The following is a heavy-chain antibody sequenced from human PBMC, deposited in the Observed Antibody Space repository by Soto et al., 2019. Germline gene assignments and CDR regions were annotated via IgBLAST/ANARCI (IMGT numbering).Heavy chain of an antibody. D-gene: IGHD6-6*01. V-gene: IGHV1-18*01. Sequence: GASVKVSCKAFGYTFTSYGISWVRQAPGQGLEWMGWISAYNGNTNYAQKLQGRVTMTTDTSTSTAYMELRSLRSDDTAVYYCARETYSSSSDYYYYGMDVWGQGTTVTVSS. CDR3: ARETYSSSSDYYYYGMDV. CDR2: ISAYNGNT. J-gene: IGHJ6*02. CDR1: GYTFTSYG.